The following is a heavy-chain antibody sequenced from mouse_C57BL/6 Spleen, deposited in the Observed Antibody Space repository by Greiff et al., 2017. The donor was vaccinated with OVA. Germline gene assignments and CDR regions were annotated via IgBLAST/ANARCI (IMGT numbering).Heavy chain of an antibody. CDR1: GYTFTSYG. D-gene: IGHD3-1*01. J-gene: IGHJ2*01. V-gene: IGHV1-81*01. CDR3: ARKDASGFDY. Sequence: VMLVESGAELARPGASVKLSCKASGYTFTSYGISWVKQRTGQGLEWIGEIYPRSGNTYYNEKFKGKATLTADKSSSTAYMELRSLTSEDSAVYFCARKDASGFDYWGQGTTLTVSS. CDR2: IYPRSGNT.